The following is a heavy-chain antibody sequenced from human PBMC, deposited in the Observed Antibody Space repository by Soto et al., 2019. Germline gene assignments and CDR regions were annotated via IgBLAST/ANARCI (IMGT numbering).Heavy chain of an antibody. D-gene: IGHD3-10*01. J-gene: IGHJ4*02. CDR1: GYTFISYG. Sequence: QVQLVQSGAEVKKPGASVKVSCKASGYTFISYGIIWVRQAPGQGLEWMGWISAYNGNTNYAQKLQGRVTMTTDTSTSTANMELRSLRSDDKAVYYCARDFRAGIYYGSGSSIDYWGQGTLVTVSS. CDR2: ISAYNGNT. CDR3: ARDFRAGIYYGSGSSIDY. V-gene: IGHV1-18*01.